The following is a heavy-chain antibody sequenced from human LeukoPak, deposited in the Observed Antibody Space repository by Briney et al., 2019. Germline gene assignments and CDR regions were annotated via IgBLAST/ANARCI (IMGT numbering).Heavy chain of an antibody. Sequence: KPGGSLRLSCAASGFTFTDFYMSWIRQAPGKGLEWVSYISSSGTTIYYADSVMGRFTISRDNAKNSLYLQMNSLRAEDTAVYYCPRALTGFIPGNWGQGALVTVSS. D-gene: IGHD3-9*01. V-gene: IGHV3-11*01. CDR1: GFTFTDFY. CDR3: PRALTGFIPGN. J-gene: IGHJ4*02. CDR2: ISSSGTTI.